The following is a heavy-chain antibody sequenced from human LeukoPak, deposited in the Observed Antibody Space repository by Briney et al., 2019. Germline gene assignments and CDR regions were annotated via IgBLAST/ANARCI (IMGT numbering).Heavy chain of an antibody. J-gene: IGHJ3*02. CDR3: ARDFYGDYALSAFDI. V-gene: IGHV3-33*01. CDR2: IWYDGGHK. Sequence: GRSLRLSCAASGFSFSSYGMHWVRQAPGKGLEWVAAIWYDGGHKNYGDSVKGRFTISRDNSKNTLYLQMNSLRAEDTAVYYCARDFYGDYALSAFDIWGQGTMVTVSS. CDR1: GFSFSSYG. D-gene: IGHD4-17*01.